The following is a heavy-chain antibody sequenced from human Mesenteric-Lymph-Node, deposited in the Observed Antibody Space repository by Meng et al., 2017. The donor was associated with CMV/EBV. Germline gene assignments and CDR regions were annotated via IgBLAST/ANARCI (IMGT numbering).Heavy chain of an antibody. D-gene: IGHD3-10*01. Sequence: GESLKISCAASGFIFRAYGMHWVRQAPGKGLEWVAFIRYDGINKYYADSVKGRVTISRDNSKNTLYLQMNSLRAEDTAVYYCAKDHYYGSGSYYRPYYGMDVWGQGTSVTVSS. J-gene: IGHJ6*02. CDR3: AKDHYYGSGSYYRPYYGMDV. V-gene: IGHV3-30*02. CDR2: IRYDGINK. CDR1: GFIFRAYG.